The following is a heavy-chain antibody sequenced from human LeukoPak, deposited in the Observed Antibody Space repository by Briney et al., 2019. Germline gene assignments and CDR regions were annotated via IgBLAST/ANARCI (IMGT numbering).Heavy chain of an antibody. Sequence: RGSLRVSCVPSAFTFTSYTMGWVRQAPGEGLGCVSSINGGGGSTYYADSLKGRFTISRDNSKNTLYLQMNSLGAEDTAVYYCTREIKVTAVGTVGFDIWGQGTMVTVSS. V-gene: IGHV3-23*01. CDR2: INGGGGST. CDR1: AFTFTSYT. CDR3: TREIKVTAVGTVGFDI. D-gene: IGHD2-21*02. J-gene: IGHJ3*02.